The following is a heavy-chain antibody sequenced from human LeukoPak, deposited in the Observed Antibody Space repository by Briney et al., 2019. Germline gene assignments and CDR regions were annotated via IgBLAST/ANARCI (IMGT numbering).Heavy chain of an antibody. CDR3: ARDRLDLGVVGYGMDV. J-gene: IGHJ6*02. V-gene: IGHV3-21*01. CDR2: ISSSSSYI. D-gene: IGHD3-3*01. CDR1: GFTFSSYS. Sequence: GGSLRLSCAAPGFTFSSYSMNWVRQAPGKGLEWVSSISSSSSYIYYADSVKGRFTISRDNAKNSLYLQMNSLRAEDTAVYYCARDRLDLGVVGYGMDVWGQGTTVTVSS.